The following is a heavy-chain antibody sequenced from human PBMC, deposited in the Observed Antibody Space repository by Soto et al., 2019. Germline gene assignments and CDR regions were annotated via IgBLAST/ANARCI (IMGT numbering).Heavy chain of an antibody. J-gene: IGHJ3*02. CDR1: GFTFDKYI. CDR2: INKHGNST. CDR3: ARVTSAAGTQHDAFDI. D-gene: IGHD6-13*01. Sequence: GGSLRLSCAASGFTFDKYIMHWLRQVPGKGLVWVARINKHGNSTTYADFAKGRFSISRDNAKDTLYLLMNSLRAEDTAVYYCARVTSAAGTQHDAFDIWGQGTMVTVSS. V-gene: IGHV3-74*01.